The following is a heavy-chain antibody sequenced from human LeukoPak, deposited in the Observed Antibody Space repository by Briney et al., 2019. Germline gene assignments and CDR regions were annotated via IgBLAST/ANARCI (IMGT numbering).Heavy chain of an antibody. J-gene: IGHJ4*02. V-gene: IGHV3-30*02. CDR1: GFTFSSYG. CDR2: IRYDGSNK. CDR3: AKDLLGFYSSSWLPFDY. D-gene: IGHD6-13*01. Sequence: PGGSLRLSCAASGFTFSSYGMHWVRQAPGKGLEWVAFIRYDGSNKYYADSVKGRFTISRDNSKNTLYLQMNSLRAEDTAAYYCAKDLLGFYSSSWLPFDYWGQGTLVTVSS.